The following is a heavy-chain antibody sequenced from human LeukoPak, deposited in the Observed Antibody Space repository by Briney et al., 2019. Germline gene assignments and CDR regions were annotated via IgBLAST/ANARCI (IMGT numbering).Heavy chain of an antibody. CDR1: GYTFTSYA. V-gene: IGHV7-4-1*02. Sequence: ASVKVSCKASGYTFTSYAMNWVRQAPGQGLEWIGWINTNTGNPTYAQGFTGRFVFSLDTSVSTAYLQISSLKAEDTAVYYCARIGITMIVVDYYYGMDVWGQGTTVTVSS. CDR2: INTNTGNP. CDR3: ARIGITMIVVDYYYGMDV. D-gene: IGHD3-22*01. J-gene: IGHJ6*02.